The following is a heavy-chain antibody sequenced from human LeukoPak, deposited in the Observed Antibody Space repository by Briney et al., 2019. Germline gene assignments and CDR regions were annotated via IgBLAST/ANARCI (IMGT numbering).Heavy chain of an antibody. D-gene: IGHD3-22*01. CDR3: ARVSGVYYYDSSGYDY. Sequence: ASVKVSCKVSGYTFTSYGISWVRQAPGQGLEWMGWISAYNGNTNYAQKLQGRVTMTTDTSTSTAYMELRSLRSDDTAVYYCARVSGVYYYDSSGYDYWGQGTLVTVSS. CDR1: GYTFTSYG. J-gene: IGHJ4*02. CDR2: ISAYNGNT. V-gene: IGHV1-18*01.